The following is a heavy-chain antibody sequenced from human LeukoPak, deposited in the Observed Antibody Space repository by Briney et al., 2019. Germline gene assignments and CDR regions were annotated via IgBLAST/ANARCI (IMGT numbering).Heavy chain of an antibody. Sequence: SETLSLTCTVSGGSISSGSYYWSWIRQPAGKGLEWIGRIYTSGSTNYNPSLKSRVTISVDTSKNQFSLKLSSVTAADTAVYYWGRDRGIAAAGTVRYYYYGMDVWGKGPTVTVSS. CDR1: GGSISSGSYY. J-gene: IGHJ6*04. CDR2: IYTSGST. V-gene: IGHV4-61*02. CDR3: GRDRGIAAAGTVRYYYYGMDV. D-gene: IGHD6-13*01.